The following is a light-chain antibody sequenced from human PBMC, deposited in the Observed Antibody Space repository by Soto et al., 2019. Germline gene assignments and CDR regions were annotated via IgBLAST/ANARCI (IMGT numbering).Light chain of an antibody. CDR3: QSYDGSLGGSVV. J-gene: IGLJ2*01. Sequence: QSVLTQPPSVSGAPGQRVTISCSGSSSNIGAGYDVHWFQQSPGKAPNLLIFDTSSRPSGVPERFSGSKSGTSASLAITGLQSEDEADYYCQSYDGSLGGSVVFGGGTKVTVL. CDR2: DTS. CDR1: SSNIGAGYD. V-gene: IGLV1-40*01.